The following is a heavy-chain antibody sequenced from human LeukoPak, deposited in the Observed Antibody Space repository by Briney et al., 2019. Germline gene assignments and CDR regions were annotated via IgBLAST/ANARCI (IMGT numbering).Heavy chain of an antibody. CDR2: INHSGST. CDR3: ASQGLDSAKFDY. V-gene: IGHV4-34*01. J-gene: IGHJ4*02. CDR1: GGSFSGYY. D-gene: IGHD5-18*01. Sequence: SETLSLTCAVYGGSFSGYYWSWIRQPPGKGPEWIGEINHSGSTNCNPSLKSRVTISVDTSKDQFSLKLSSVTAADTAVYYCASQGLDSAKFDYWGQGTLVTVSS.